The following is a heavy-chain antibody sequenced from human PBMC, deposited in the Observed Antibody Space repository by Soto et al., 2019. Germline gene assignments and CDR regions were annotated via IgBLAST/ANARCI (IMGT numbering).Heavy chain of an antibody. CDR3: ARDPYYYDSSGYYYE. V-gene: IGHV3-33*01. D-gene: IGHD3-22*01. J-gene: IGHJ4*02. Sequence: GGSLRLSCAASGFTFSSYGMHWVRQAPGKGLEWVAVIWYDGSNKYYADSVKGRFTISRDNSKNTLYLQMNSLRAKDTAVYYCARDPYYYDSSGYYYEWGQGTLVTVS. CDR2: IWYDGSNK. CDR1: GFTFSSYG.